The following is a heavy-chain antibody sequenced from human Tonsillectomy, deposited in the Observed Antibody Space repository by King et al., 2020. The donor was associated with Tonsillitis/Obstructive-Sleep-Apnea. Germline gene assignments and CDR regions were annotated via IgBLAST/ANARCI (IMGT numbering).Heavy chain of an antibody. V-gene: IGHV3-21*06. Sequence: DVQLVESGGGLVKPGGSLRLSCAASGFTFSSFSMNWVRQAPGKGLEWVSSISSSGCYIYYADSVKGRFTISRDTAKNSLYLQMDSLRPEDTAMYYCARDSDDAFDIWGQGTMVPVSS. CDR3: ARDSDDAFDI. J-gene: IGHJ3*02. CDR2: ISSSGCYI. CDR1: GFTFSSFS.